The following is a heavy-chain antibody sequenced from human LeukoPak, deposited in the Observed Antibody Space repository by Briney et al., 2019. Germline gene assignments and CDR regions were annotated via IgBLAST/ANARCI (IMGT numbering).Heavy chain of an antibody. CDR3: ARSAYSSGWSPYYFDY. V-gene: IGHV4-39*01. J-gene: IGHJ4*02. CDR1: GFTFINYA. Sequence: GSLRLSCAASGFTFINYAMTWIRQPPGKGLEWIASMYYSGTTYYNPSLKSRVTISVDTSKNQFSLKLNSVTAADTAVYYCARSAYSSGWSPYYFDYWGQGTLVTVSS. CDR2: MYYSGTT. D-gene: IGHD6-19*01.